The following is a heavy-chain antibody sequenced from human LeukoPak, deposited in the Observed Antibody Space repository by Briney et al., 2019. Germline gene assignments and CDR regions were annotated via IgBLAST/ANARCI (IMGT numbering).Heavy chain of an antibody. CDR3: ARDSNYDFWSGLSNYYYYGMDV. CDR2: INPNSGGT. V-gene: IGHV1-2*02. Sequence: ASVKVSCTASGYTFTGYYMHWVRQAPGQGLEWMGWINPNSGGTNYAQKFQGRVTMTRDTSISTAYMELSRLRSDDTAVYYCARDSNYDFWSGLSNYYYYGMDVWGQGTTVTVSS. J-gene: IGHJ6*02. CDR1: GYTFTGYY. D-gene: IGHD3-3*01.